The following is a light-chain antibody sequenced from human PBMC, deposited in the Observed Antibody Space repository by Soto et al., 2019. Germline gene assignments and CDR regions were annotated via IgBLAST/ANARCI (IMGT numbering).Light chain of an antibody. CDR1: SSDVGGFNS. CDR3: CSYPGSYSYA. CDR2: DVN. J-gene: IGLJ1*01. V-gene: IGLV2-11*01. Sequence: QSVLTQPRSVSGSPGQSVTISCTGTSSDVGGFNSVSLYQQHPGKAPKLMIYDVNKRPSGVPDRFSGSKYGSTASLPISGPQAEDEADYYCCSYPGSYSYAFATGTKVTVL.